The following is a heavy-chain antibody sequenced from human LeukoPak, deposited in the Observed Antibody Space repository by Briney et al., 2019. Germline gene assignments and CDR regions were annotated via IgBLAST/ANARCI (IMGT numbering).Heavy chain of an antibody. D-gene: IGHD6-13*01. J-gene: IGHJ4*02. Sequence: GGSLRLSCAASGFTFSSYAMSWVRQAPGKGLEWVSAISGGSTYYADSVKGRFTISRDNSKNTLYLQMNSLRAEDTAVYYCASGYSSSWSGEYYFDYWGQGTLVTVSS. CDR2: ISGGST. CDR3: ASGYSSSWSGEYYFDY. CDR1: GFTFSSYA. V-gene: IGHV3-23*01.